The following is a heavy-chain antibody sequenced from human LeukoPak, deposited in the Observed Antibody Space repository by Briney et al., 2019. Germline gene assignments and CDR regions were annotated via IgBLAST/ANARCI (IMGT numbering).Heavy chain of an antibody. CDR3: DPHDSASQF. CDR2: ISSDGSNK. V-gene: IGHV3-30*09. J-gene: IGHJ4*02. CDR1: GFTFSSYA. Sequence: GGSLRLSCAASGFTFSSYAMPWVRQAPGKGLEWVAFISSDGSNKYYADSVKGRFAISRDNSKNTLYPQMNGLRDEDTAVYYCDPHDSASQFWGQGTLVTVSS. D-gene: IGHD6-6*01.